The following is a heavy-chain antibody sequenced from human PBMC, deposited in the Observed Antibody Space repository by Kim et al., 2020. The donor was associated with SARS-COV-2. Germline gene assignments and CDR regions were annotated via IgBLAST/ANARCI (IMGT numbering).Heavy chain of an antibody. V-gene: IGHV1-46*01. J-gene: IGHJ4*02. D-gene: IGHD3-16*01. CDR3: ARDEGEDYDFDY. Sequence: ASVKVSCKASGYTFGNYYMHWVRQAPGLGLEWMGIINPSNGRTGYAQKFQDRITLTRDTSTSTVYLELSSLRSEDTAIYFCARDEGEDYDFDYWGQGTLVTVAS. CDR2: INPSNGRT. CDR1: GYTFGNYY.